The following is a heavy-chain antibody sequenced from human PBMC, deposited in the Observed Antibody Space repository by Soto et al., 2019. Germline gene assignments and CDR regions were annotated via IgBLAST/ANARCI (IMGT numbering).Heavy chain of an antibody. Sequence: VVQSGAEVKKPGSSVKVSCKASGGIFSSLTFSWVRQAPGQGLEWMGGILPLSGTPKYAQKFQGRLTITADESRTTTYMELRSLTSEDTAVYYCARVGSRDAYNYVLDYWGQGTLVTVSS. J-gene: IGHJ4*02. CDR1: GGIFSSLT. V-gene: IGHV1-69*01. D-gene: IGHD1-1*01. CDR3: ARVGSRDAYNYVLDY. CDR2: ILPLSGTP.